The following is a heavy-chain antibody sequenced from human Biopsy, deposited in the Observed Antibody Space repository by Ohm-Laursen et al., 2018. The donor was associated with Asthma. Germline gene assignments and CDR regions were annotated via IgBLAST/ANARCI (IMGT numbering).Heavy chain of an antibody. CDR1: GYSLTDLS. D-gene: IGHD4-17*01. Sequence: PSVKVSCKISGYSLTDLSMHWVRQAPGQGLEWMGGHDHEEGGTVNAWRFQGRVTMTEDTSTDTAYMELSSLSSDDTAVYYCASDFPKDYVRYNFQFWGQGTLVTVSS. V-gene: IGHV1-24*01. J-gene: IGHJ4*02. CDR3: ASDFPKDYVRYNFQF. CDR2: HDHEEGGT.